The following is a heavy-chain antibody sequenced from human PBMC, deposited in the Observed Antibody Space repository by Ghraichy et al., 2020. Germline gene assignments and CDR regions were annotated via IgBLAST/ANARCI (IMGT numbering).Heavy chain of an antibody. Sequence: SETLSLTCTVSAGSISSFYWSWIRQPPGKELEWIGYIYYSGSTNYNPSLKSRVTVSVDTSKNQFSLKLSSVTAADTAVYFCARGLRGYSYGPFDSWGQGTLVTVSS. CDR1: AGSISSFY. J-gene: IGHJ4*02. D-gene: IGHD5-18*01. CDR2: IYYSGST. V-gene: IGHV4-59*01. CDR3: ARGLRGYSYGPFDS.